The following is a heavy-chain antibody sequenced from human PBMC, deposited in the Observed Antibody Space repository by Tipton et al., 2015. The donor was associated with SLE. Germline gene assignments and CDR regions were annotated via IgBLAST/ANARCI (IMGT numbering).Heavy chain of an antibody. CDR3: AKRPGITMVRGVRFDS. V-gene: IGHV3-23*01. CDR1: GFTFNIHA. CDR2: ATDGGRGT. J-gene: IGHJ4*02. D-gene: IGHD3-10*01. Sequence: SLRLSCAASGFTFNIHAMTWVRQAPGKGLEWVSAATDGGRGTAPADSVRGRFTVSRDNSKNTLYLQMNSLRAEDTAVYYCAKRPGITMVRGVRFDSWGQGTLVTVSS.